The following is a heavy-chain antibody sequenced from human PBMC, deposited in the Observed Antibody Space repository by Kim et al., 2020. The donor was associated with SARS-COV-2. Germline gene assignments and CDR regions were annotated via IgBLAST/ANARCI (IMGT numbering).Heavy chain of an antibody. V-gene: IGHV7-4-1*02. CDR2: LNTNTGNP. Sequence: ASVKVSCKASGYTFTSYAMNWVLQAPGPGLEWLGWLNTNTGNPTYAQGFTGRFVFSLDTSVSTAYLQISSLQAEDTAGYYCSRVSDYAILTGVIDYWGQG. CDR3: SRVSDYAILTGVIDY. J-gene: IGHJ4*02. D-gene: IGHD3-9*01. CDR1: GYTFTSYA.